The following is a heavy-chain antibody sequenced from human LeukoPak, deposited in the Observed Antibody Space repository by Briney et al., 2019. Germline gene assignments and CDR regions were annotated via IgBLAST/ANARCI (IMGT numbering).Heavy chain of an antibody. Sequence: GGSLRLSCAASGFTFSSYGMHWVRQAPGKGLEWVAVIWYDGSNKYYADSVKGRFTISRGNSKNTLYLQMNSLRAEDTAVYYCARDRGGFNWFDPWGQGTLVTVSS. CDR2: IWYDGSNK. CDR1: GFTFSSYG. CDR3: ARDRGGFNWFDP. J-gene: IGHJ5*02. V-gene: IGHV3-33*01. D-gene: IGHD3-10*01.